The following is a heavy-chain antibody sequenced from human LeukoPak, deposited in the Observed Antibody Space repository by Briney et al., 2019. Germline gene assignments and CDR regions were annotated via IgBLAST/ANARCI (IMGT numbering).Heavy chain of an antibody. D-gene: IGHD3-9*01. CDR1: GFTFSTNS. CDR3: ARGHYDVLAASYKWTPDY. J-gene: IGHJ4*02. Sequence: GGSLRLSCAASGFTFSTNSMNWVRQAPGKGLEWVSSITSGGDYIYYADSVKGRFTTSRDNAKNSLSLQLNSLRVEDTAVYYCARGHYDVLAASYKWTPDYWGQGTLVTVSS. CDR2: ITSGGDYI. V-gene: IGHV3-21*01.